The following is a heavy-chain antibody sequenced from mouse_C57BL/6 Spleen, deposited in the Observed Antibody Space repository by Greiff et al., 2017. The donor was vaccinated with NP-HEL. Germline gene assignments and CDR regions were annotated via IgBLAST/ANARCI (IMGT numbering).Heavy chain of an antibody. CDR3: ARLGDYGSSYGYFDV. V-gene: IGHV1-18*01. Sequence: VQLQQSGPELVKPGASVKIPCKASGYTFTDYNMDWVKQSHGKSLEWIGDINPNNGGTIYNQKFKSKATLTVDKSSSTAYMQLSSLTSEDSAVYYCARLGDYGSSYGYFDVWGTGTTVTVSS. CDR2: INPNNGGT. J-gene: IGHJ1*03. D-gene: IGHD1-1*01. CDR1: GYTFTDYN.